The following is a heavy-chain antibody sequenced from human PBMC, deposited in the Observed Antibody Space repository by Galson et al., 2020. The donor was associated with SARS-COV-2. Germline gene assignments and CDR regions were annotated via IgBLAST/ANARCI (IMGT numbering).Heavy chain of an antibody. D-gene: IGHD6-13*01. J-gene: IGHJ6*02. V-gene: IGHV3-30*18. CDR2: IASDQSNE. CDR1: GFIFNSYG. Sequence: GESLKISCAASGFIFNSYGMHWVRQAPGKGLEWVAVIASDQSNEYYADSVRGRFSISRDDSKNTLYLQMNSLRADDTAVYYCAKDGGTASYSYYYGMDVWGQGTTVTVAS. CDR3: AKDGGTASYSYYYGMDV.